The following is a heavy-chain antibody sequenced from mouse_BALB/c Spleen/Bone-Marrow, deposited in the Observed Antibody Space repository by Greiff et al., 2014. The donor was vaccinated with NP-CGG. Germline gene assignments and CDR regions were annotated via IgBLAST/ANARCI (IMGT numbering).Heavy chain of an antibody. Sequence: EVQRVESGGGLVKPGGSLKLSCAASGFTFSDYYMYWVRQTPEKRLEWVATISDGGSYTYYPDSVKGRFTISRDNAKNNLYLQMSSLKSEDTAMYYCARDLIDTATSFAYWGQGTLVTVSA. CDR2: ISDGGSYT. V-gene: IGHV5-4*02. J-gene: IGHJ3*01. CDR3: ARDLIDTATSFAY. CDR1: GFTFSDYY. D-gene: IGHD1-2*01.